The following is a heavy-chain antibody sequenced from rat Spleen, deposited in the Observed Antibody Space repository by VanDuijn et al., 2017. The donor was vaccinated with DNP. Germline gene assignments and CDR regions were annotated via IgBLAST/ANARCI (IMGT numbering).Heavy chain of an antibody. D-gene: IGHD1-7*01. J-gene: IGHJ3*01. Sequence: EVQLVESGGGLVQPGRSLKLSCVASGFIFSNYWMTWVRQAPTKGLEWVATISYDGSSTYYRDSVKGRFTISRDNAKSTLYLQMDSLRSEDTATYYCARRRGMGAYWGQGTLVTVSS. CDR1: GFIFSNYW. CDR2: ISYDGSST. V-gene: IGHV5-29*01. CDR3: ARRRGMGAY.